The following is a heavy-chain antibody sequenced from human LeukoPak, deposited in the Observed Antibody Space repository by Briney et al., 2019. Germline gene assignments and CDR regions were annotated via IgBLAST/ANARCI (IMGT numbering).Heavy chain of an antibody. CDR3: AKHTYQLYSYYMDV. J-gene: IGHJ6*03. D-gene: IGHD2-21*01. V-gene: IGHV3-30*18. CDR2: ISYDGSNK. Sequence: GGSLRLSCAASGFTFSSYAMHWVRQAPGKGLEWVAVISYDGSNKYYADSVKGRFTISRDNSKNTLYLQMNSLRAEDTAVYYCAKHTYQLYSYYMDVWGTGTTVTISS. CDR1: GFTFSSYA.